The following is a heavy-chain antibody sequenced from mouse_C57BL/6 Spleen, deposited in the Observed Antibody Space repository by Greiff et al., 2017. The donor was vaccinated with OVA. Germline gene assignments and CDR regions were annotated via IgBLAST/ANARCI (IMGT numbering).Heavy chain of an antibody. D-gene: IGHD2-1*01. CDR2: IHPNSGST. V-gene: IGHV1-64*01. Sequence: QVQLQQPGAELVKPGASVKLSCKASGYTFTSYWMHWVKQRPGQGLEWIGMIHPNSGSTNYNEKFKSKATLTVDNSSSTAYMQLSRLTSEDSAVYYCAAIYYGINYWGQGTTLTVSS. CDR3: AAIYYGINY. CDR1: GYTFTSYW. J-gene: IGHJ2*01.